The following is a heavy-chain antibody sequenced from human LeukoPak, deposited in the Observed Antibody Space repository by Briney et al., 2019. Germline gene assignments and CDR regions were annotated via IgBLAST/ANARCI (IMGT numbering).Heavy chain of an antibody. CDR2: IYYSGST. CDR3: ARAVGQLWSGGYYYYGMDV. J-gene: IGHJ6*02. D-gene: IGHD5-18*01. Sequence: YPSETLSLTCTVSGDSISSYYWSWIRQPPGKGLEWIGYIYYSGSTNYNPSVKSRVTISVDTSKNQFSLKVRSVTTADTAVYYCARAVGQLWSGGYYYYGMDVWGQGTTVTVSS. CDR1: GDSISSYY. V-gene: IGHV4-59*01.